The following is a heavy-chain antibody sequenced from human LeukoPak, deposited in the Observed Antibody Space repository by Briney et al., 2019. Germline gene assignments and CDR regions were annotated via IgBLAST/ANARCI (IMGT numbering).Heavy chain of an antibody. J-gene: IGHJ4*02. D-gene: IGHD1-26*01. CDR3: TRGALGVDWVVYGY. CDR1: GFTFSSYS. V-gene: IGHV3-21*01. CDR2: ISSSSSYI. Sequence: GGSLRLSCAASGFTFSSYSMNWVRQAPGKGLEWVSSISSSSSYIYYADSVKGRFTISRDNAKNSLYLQMNSLRAEDTAVYYCTRGALGVDWVVYGYWGQGTLVTVSS.